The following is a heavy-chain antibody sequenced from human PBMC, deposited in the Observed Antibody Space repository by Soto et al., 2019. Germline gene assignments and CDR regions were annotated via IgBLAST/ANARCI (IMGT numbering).Heavy chain of an antibody. CDR2: ISYDGSNK. Sequence: PGGSLRLSCAASGFTFSSYGMHWVRQAPGKGLEWVAVISYDGSNKYYADSVKGRFTISRDNSKNTLYLQMNSLRAEDTAVYYCAKLIAAAGTSFDYWGQGTLVTSPQ. J-gene: IGHJ4*02. V-gene: IGHV3-30*18. CDR3: AKLIAAAGTSFDY. CDR1: GFTFSSYG. D-gene: IGHD6-13*01.